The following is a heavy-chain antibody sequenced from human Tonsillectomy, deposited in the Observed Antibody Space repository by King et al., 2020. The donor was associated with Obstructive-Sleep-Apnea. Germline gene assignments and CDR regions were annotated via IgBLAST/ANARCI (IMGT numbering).Heavy chain of an antibody. D-gene: IGHD1-26*01. CDR2: IYPGDSDP. CDR3: ARRSGSYPDFWLDR. V-gene: IGHV5-51*01. Sequence: QLVQSGAEVKKPGESVKISCKGFGYSFTKYWIAWVRQMPGKGLECMGIIYPGDSDPKYSPSFQGQVTFSVDKSTHTGYLHWSSLKASDNAMYYCARRSGSYPDFWLDRWGPGTLVTVSS. CDR1: GYSFTKYW. J-gene: IGHJ5*02.